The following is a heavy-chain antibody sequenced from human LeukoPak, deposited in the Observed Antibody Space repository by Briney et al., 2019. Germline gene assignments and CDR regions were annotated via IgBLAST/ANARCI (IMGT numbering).Heavy chain of an antibody. CDR1: GFTFDDYS. J-gene: IGHJ4*02. V-gene: IGHV3-9*01. Sequence: GGSLRLSCAASGFTFDDYSMHWVRQAPGKGLEWVVGISLNSGSIDYADSVNGPFTISRDNAKNSLYFPMNSLRAEDTALYYCAKGDDYDYVVKGNYFDYWGQGTLVTVSS. CDR3: AKGDDYDYVVKGNYFDY. CDR2: ISLNSGSI. D-gene: IGHD3-16*01.